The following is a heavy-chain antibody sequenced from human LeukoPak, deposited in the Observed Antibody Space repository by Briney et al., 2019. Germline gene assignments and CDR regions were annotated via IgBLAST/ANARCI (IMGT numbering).Heavy chain of an antibody. CDR2: IYYIGST. CDR1: GGSISSSGYY. Sequence: PSETLSLTCTVSGGSISSSGYYWGWIRQPPGKGLEWIVSIYYIGSTYYNPSLKSRLTISVDTPKNHSSLKLSPVAAADTAVYHCAGELGGESGKYSSRWYFYYYCYYSMDVWGKGTTVTVSS. V-gene: IGHV4-39*07. D-gene: IGHD6-19*01. J-gene: IGHJ6*03. CDR3: AGELGGESGKYSSRWYFYYYCYYSMDV.